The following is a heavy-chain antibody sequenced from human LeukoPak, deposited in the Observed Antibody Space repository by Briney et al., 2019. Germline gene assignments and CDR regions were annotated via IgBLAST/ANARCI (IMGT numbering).Heavy chain of an antibody. CDR3: AKMEGQGLYDYCMDV. CDR2: MSGSGYYT. V-gene: IGHV3-23*01. Sequence: QPGGSLRLSCAASGFAFSNFAMSWVRQAPGKGLEWVSAMSGSGYYTYYVESVKGRFTISRDNSKNTLYLHMNSLRADDTAVYYCAKMEGQGLYDYCMDVWGRGTTVTVSS. D-gene: IGHD3-3*01. CDR1: GFAFSNFA. J-gene: IGHJ6*03.